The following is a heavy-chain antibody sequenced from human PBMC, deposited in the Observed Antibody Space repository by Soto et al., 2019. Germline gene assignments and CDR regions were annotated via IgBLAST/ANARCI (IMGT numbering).Heavy chain of an antibody. J-gene: IGHJ5*01. Sequence: VPLVQSGAEVKQPGSSVKVSCKASGGTLSSFAFTWVRQARGQGLEWMGRIIPIFGTANYAQQFQGRVTITADESTGTVYMDLRSLRSEDTAMYYCATDTSMFRGRIADTPWFDSWGQGTLVTVSS. CDR3: ATDTSMFRGRIADTPWFDS. CDR2: IIPIFGTA. V-gene: IGHV1-69*18. CDR1: GGTLSSFA. D-gene: IGHD3-10*01.